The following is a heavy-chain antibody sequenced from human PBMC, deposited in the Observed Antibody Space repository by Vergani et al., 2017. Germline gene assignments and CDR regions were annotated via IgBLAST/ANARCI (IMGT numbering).Heavy chain of an antibody. CDR1: GGTFSSYT. CDR3: ARVTLWVTTYPYYFDY. CDR2: IIPILGIA. D-gene: IGHD4-17*01. V-gene: IGHV1-69*02. Sequence: QVQLVQSGAEVKKPGSSVKVSCKASGGTFSSYTISWVRQAPGQGLEWMGRIIPILGIANYAQKFQGRVTITADKSTSTAYMELSSLRSEDTAVYYCARVTLWVTTYPYYFDYWGQGTLVTVSS. J-gene: IGHJ4*02.